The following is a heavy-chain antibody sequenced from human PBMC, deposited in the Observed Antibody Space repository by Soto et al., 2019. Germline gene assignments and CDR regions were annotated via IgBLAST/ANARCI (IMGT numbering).Heavy chain of an antibody. CDR3: AHKGPEDWPLDY. Sequence: QITLKESGPTLVRPTQTLTLTCAFSGFSLSTSGVGVGWIRQPPGKALEWLAVIYWDDSKHYSPSLRSRLTITKDTSKNQVVLTMTNMDPMDTGTYYCAHKGPEDWPLDYSGQGTRVIVSS. CDR2: IYWDDSK. CDR1: GFSLSTSGVG. V-gene: IGHV2-5*02. D-gene: IGHD3-9*01. J-gene: IGHJ4*02.